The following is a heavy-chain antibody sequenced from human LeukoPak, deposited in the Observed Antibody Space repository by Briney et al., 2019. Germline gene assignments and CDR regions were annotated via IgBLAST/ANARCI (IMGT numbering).Heavy chain of an antibody. Sequence: ASVKVSCKASGYTFTGYYMHWVRQAPGQGLEWMGWINPNSGGTNYAQKFQGRVTMTRDTSISTAYMELSRLRSDDTAVYYCARDLDSSGWYGPIDYWGQETLVTVSS. J-gene: IGHJ4*02. CDR1: GYTFTGYY. V-gene: IGHV1-2*02. CDR3: ARDLDSSGWYGPIDY. CDR2: INPNSGGT. D-gene: IGHD6-19*01.